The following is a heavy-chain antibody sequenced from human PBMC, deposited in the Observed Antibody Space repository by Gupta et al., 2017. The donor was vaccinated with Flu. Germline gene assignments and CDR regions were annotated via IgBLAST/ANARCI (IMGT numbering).Heavy chain of an antibody. Sequence: VQLVQSGAEVRKPGASVKVSCKASGYTFHGYDINWVRQAQGQGLEWMGWMNPNTGNAGYAQKFQGRVIMTRDTSRSTAYMELSSLRSEDTAVYYCARAFSSRTPLDFWGQGTLVTVSS. CDR3: ARAFSSRTPLDF. J-gene: IGHJ4*02. D-gene: IGHD2-2*01. CDR2: MNPNTGNA. V-gene: IGHV1-8*02. CDR1: GYTFHGYD.